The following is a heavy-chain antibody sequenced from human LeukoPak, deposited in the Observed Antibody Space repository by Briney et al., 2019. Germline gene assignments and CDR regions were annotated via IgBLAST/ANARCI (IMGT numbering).Heavy chain of an antibody. J-gene: IGHJ4*02. V-gene: IGHV3-30*18. D-gene: IGHD1-26*01. CDR1: GFTFTSYG. CDR2: ISYDGKDK. CDR3: AKDRDLGGSSYYFDY. Sequence: GGSLRLSCAASGFTFTSYGMHWVRQAPGKGLEWVAVISYDGKDKKFADSVKGRLTISRDNSMNMLYLQMNSLRPEDTAVYYCAKDRDLGGSSYYFDYWGQGTLVTVSS.